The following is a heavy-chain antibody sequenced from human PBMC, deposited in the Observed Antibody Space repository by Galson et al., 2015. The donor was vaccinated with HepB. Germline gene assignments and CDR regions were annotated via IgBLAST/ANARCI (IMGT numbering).Heavy chain of an antibody. V-gene: IGHV1-58*02. CDR2: IVVGSGNT. J-gene: IGHJ4*02. D-gene: IGHD6-13*01. CDR3: AAPGASGGGSSWSDFDY. CDR1: GFTFTSSA. Sequence: SVKVSCKASGFTFTSSAMQWVRQARGQRLEWIGWIVVGSGNTNYAQKFQERVTITRDMSTSTAYMELSSLRSEDTAVYYCAAPGASGGGSSWSDFDYWGQGTLVTVSS.